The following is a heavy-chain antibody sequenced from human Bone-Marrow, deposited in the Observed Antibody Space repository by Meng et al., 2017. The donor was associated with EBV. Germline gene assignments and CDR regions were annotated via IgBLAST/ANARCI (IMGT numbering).Heavy chain of an antibody. D-gene: IGHD2-21*01. CDR2: IYHSGST. V-gene: IGHV4-4*02. CDR1: GGSISSSNW. CDR3: ARVPTLWYFDY. J-gene: IGHJ4*02. Sequence: VQLQEAGAGVVKASGTVSVTCAVSGGSISSSNWWSWVRQPPGKGLEWIGEIYHSGSTNYNPSLKSRVTISVDKSKNQFSLKLSSVTAADTAVYYCARVPTLWYFDYWGRGTLVTVSS.